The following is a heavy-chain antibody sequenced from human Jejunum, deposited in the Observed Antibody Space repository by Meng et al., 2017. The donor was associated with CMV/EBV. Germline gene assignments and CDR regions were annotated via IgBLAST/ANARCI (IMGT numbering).Heavy chain of an antibody. CDR3: AKAGPLCSATGCYYTDVFYLDS. Sequence: MSWVRQAPGKGLESVSGASASGTYTFYADSVKGRFTISRDNSKNTQYLQMDSLRAEDTAIYYCAKAGPLCSATGCYYTDVFYLDSWGQGTLVTVSS. J-gene: IGHJ4*02. D-gene: IGHD1-26*01. CDR2: ASASGTYT. V-gene: IGHV3-23*01.